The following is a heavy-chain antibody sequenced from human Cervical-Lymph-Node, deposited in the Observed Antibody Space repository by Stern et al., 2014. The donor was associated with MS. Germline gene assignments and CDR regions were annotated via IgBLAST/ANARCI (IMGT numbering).Heavy chain of an antibody. J-gene: IGHJ5*02. CDR2: INPNSGGT. V-gene: IGHV1-2*02. CDR1: GYTFTAYY. D-gene: IGHD5-12*01. Sequence: VQLVESGAEVKKPGASLKVSCKASGYTFTAYYMHWVRQAPGQGLEWMGWINPNSGGTKSAQKFQGRVTMTRDTSITTAYMELSSLRSDDTAVYYCAREWIGVVGTGKKLDPWGQGTLVTVSS. CDR3: AREWIGVVGTGKKLDP.